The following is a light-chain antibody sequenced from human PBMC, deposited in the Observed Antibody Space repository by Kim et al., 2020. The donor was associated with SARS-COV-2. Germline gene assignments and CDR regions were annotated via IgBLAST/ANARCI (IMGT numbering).Light chain of an antibody. CDR2: WAS. Sequence: DIVMTQSPDSLTVSLGERATLNCKSSQSLLYRSTNKNYLAWYQQQPGQPPKLLIYWASTRESGVPDRFSGSGSRTDFTLTISSLQAEDVGVYYCQQYYNAPLTFGGGTKLEL. V-gene: IGKV4-1*01. CDR1: QSLLYRSTNKNY. CDR3: QQYYNAPLT. J-gene: IGKJ4*01.